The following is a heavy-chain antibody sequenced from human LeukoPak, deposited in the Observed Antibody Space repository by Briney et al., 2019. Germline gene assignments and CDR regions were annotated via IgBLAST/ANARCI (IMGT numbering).Heavy chain of an antibody. J-gene: IGHJ4*02. CDR2: IYYSGST. CDR1: GGSISSGDYY. CDR3: ARAPRFYYFDY. Sequence: SETLSLTCTVSGGSISSGDYYWSWIRQPPGKGLEWIGYIYYSGSTYYNPSLKSRVTISVDTSKNQFSLKLSSVTAADTAVYYCARAPRFYYFDYWGQGILVTVSS. V-gene: IGHV4-30-4*01.